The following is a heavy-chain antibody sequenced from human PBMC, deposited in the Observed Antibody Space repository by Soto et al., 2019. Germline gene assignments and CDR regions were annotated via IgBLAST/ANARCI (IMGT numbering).Heavy chain of an antibody. CDR1: GGSFSGYY. Sequence: SETLSLTCAVYGGSFSGYYWSWIRQPPGKGLEWIGEINHSGSTNYNPSLKSRVTISVDTSKNKFSLKLSSVTAADTAVYYCARGGIAVAGEYFQHWGQGTLVTVSS. CDR3: ARGGIAVAGEYFQH. V-gene: IGHV4-34*01. J-gene: IGHJ1*01. D-gene: IGHD6-19*01. CDR2: INHSGST.